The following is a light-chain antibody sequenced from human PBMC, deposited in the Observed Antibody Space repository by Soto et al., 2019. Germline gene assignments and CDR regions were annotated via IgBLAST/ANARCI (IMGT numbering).Light chain of an antibody. CDR2: GAS. Sequence: IVMTQSPATLSVSPGERATLSCRASQSVSSNLAWYRQKPGQAPRLLIYGASTRATDIPARFSGSGSGTEFTLTISSLQSEDFAVYYCQQYSNWPLTFGGGTKVDI. CDR1: QSVSSN. CDR3: QQYSNWPLT. J-gene: IGKJ4*01. V-gene: IGKV3-15*01.